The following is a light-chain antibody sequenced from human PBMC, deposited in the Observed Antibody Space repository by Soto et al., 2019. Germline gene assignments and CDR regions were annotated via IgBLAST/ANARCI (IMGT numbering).Light chain of an antibody. CDR3: SSYTGSSTLYV. Sequence: QSVLTQPASVSGSPGQSITISCTGTSSDVGGYNYVCWYKQHPGKAPQLMIYEVTNRPSGVSDRFSGSKSGNTASLTISGLQAEDEADYYCSSYTGSSTLYVFGTGTQLTVL. J-gene: IGLJ1*01. V-gene: IGLV2-14*01. CDR2: EVT. CDR1: SSDVGGYNY.